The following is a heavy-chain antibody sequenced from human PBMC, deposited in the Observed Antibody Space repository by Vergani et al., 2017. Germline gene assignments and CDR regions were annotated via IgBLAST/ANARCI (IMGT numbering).Heavy chain of an antibody. V-gene: IGHV4-61*10. Sequence: QVQLQESGPGLVKPSETLSLTCTVSGGSVSSGSYYWSWIRQPAGKGLEWIGYIYYSGSTNYNPSLKSRVTISVDTSKNQFSLKLSSVTAADTAVYYWARDTTGALDYWGQGTLVTVSS. CDR2: IYYSGST. D-gene: IGHD1-1*01. CDR1: GGSVSSGSYY. CDR3: ARDTTGALDY. J-gene: IGHJ4*02.